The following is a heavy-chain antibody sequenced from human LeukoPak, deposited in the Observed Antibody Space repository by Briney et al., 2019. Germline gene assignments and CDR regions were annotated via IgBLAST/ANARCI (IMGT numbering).Heavy chain of an antibody. V-gene: IGHV3-23*01. Sequence: TGGSLRLSCAASGFTLSSYGMNWVRQAPGKGLEWVSTISGSGGRTYYADSVKGRFTISRDNSKNTLYLQMNSLRAEDTAVYYCARGVLRYFDWLLYYWGQGTLVTVSS. D-gene: IGHD3-9*01. CDR1: GFTLSSYG. CDR2: ISGSGGRT. J-gene: IGHJ4*02. CDR3: ARGVLRYFDWLLYY.